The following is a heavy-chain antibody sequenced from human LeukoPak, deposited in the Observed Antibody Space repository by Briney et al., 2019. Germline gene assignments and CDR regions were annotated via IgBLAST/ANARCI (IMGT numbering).Heavy chain of an antibody. CDR3: AREASYDILTGY. CDR2: IKRDGSEK. J-gene: IGHJ4*02. V-gene: IGHV3-7*01. CDR1: GFIFSSYS. D-gene: IGHD3-9*01. Sequence: GGSLRLSCTASGFIFSSYSMNWVRQAPGKGLEWVANIKRDGSEKYYVDSVKGRFTISRDNAKNSLYLQMNSLRAEDTAVYYCAREASYDILTGYWGQGTLVTVSS.